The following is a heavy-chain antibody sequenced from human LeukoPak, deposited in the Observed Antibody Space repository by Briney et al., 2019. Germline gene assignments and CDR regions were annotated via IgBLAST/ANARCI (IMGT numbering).Heavy chain of an antibody. D-gene: IGHD3-10*01. CDR2: IYYSGST. J-gene: IGHJ4*02. Sequence: SETLSLTCTVSGGSISSGDYYWSWIRQHPGKGLEWIGYIYYSGSTYYNPSLKSRVTISLDTSKNQFSLKLNSVTAADTAVYYCALGWGGFIGYWGQGTLVTVSS. CDR3: ALGWGGFIGY. CDR1: GGSISSGDYY. V-gene: IGHV4-31*03.